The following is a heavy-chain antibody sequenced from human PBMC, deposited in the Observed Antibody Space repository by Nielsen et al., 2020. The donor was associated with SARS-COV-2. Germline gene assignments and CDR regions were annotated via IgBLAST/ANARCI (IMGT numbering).Heavy chain of an antibody. CDR3: ARSALSYGDFVNY. Sequence: ASVKVSCKASGYTFTDYYMNWVRQAPGQGLEWMGRINPNSGGTNYAQKFQGRVTMTRDTSITTAYMELTRLGSDDTAVYYCARSALSYGDFVNYWGQGTLVTVSS. J-gene: IGHJ4*02. CDR1: GYTFTDYY. D-gene: IGHD4-17*01. CDR2: INPNSGGT. V-gene: IGHV1-2*06.